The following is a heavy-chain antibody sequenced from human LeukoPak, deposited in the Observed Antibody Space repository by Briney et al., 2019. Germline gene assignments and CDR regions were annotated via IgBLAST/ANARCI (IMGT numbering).Heavy chain of an antibody. CDR1: GGSFSGYY. CDR3: ARVPRGWLQFGNWFDP. CDR2: INPRGST. D-gene: IGHD5-24*01. V-gene: IGHV4-34*01. J-gene: IGHJ5*02. Sequence: SETLSLTCAVYGGSFSGYYWSWIRQPPGKGLEWIGEINPRGSTTYNPSLKSRVTISVDTSKNQFSLKLSSVTAADTAVYYCARVPRGWLQFGNWFDPWGQGTLVTVSS.